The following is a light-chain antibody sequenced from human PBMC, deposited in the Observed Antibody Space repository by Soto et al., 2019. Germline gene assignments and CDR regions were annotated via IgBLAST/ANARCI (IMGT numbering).Light chain of an antibody. CDR3: QQYNDWPTIT. CDR2: RAS. CDR1: QSVSSN. J-gene: IGKJ5*01. V-gene: IGKV3-15*01. Sequence: EIVMTQSPATLSVSPGERATLSCRASQSVSSNLAWYQHKPGQAPRFLIYRASTRATGVTARLRGSGSGTEFTLPISSLQAEDFAVCYCQQYNDWPTITFGQGTRLEIK.